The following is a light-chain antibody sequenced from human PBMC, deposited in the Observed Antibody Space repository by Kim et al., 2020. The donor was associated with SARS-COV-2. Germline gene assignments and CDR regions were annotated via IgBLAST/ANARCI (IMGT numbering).Light chain of an antibody. J-gene: IGKJ2*01. CDR2: AAS. Sequence: AIRMTQSPSSLSASTGDRVTITCRASQGISSYLAWYQQKPGKAPKLLIYAASTLQSGVPSRFSGSGSGTDFTLTISCLQSEDLATYYCQQYYSYPRTFGQGTKLEI. V-gene: IGKV1-8*01. CDR1: QGISSY. CDR3: QQYYSYPRT.